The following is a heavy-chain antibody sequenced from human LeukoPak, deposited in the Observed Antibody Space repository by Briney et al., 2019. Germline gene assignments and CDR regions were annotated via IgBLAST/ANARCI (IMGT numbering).Heavy chain of an antibody. J-gene: IGHJ4*02. D-gene: IGHD5-12*01. Sequence: GGSLRLSCTASGFTFTNAWMSWVRQAPGKGLEWVGRIQRKTDGGTTDYAAPVKGRFTISRDDSKNTLYLQMTSLKTEDTAVYYCTTENIVATIGDFWGQGTLVTVSS. CDR1: GFTFTNAW. CDR2: IQRKTDGGTT. CDR3: TTENIVATIGDF. V-gene: IGHV3-15*01.